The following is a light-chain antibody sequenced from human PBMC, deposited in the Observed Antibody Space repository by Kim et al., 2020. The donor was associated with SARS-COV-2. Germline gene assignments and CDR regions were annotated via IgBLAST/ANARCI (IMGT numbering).Light chain of an antibody. CDR1: QTVSSSY. Sequence: SPGERRLLSCRASQTVSSSYLAWYQQKPGQAPKLLIYGASSRATGIPDRFGASGSGTDFTLTISRLEPEDFAVYYCQQYGTSPLTFGGGTKVDIK. V-gene: IGKV3-20*01. J-gene: IGKJ4*01. CDR2: GAS. CDR3: QQYGTSPLT.